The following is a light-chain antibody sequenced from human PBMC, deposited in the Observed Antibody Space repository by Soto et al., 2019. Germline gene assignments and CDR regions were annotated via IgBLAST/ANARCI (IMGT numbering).Light chain of an antibody. CDR3: SSYTGSSTRYV. J-gene: IGLJ1*01. CDR1: SSDVGGYNY. CDR2: EVS. V-gene: IGLV2-14*01. Sequence: QSALTQPASVSGSPAQSMTISCTGTSSDVGGYNYVSWYQQHPGKAPKLTIYEVSNRPSGVSNRFSGSKSGNTASLTISGLQAEDEAEYYCSSYTGSSTRYVFGTGTKLTVL.